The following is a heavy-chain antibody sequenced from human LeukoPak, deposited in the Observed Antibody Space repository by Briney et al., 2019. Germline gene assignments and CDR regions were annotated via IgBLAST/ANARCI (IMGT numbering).Heavy chain of an antibody. CDR2: INHSGST. Sequence: SETLSLTCAVYGGSFSGYYWSWIRQPPGKGLEWIGEINHSGSTNYNPSLKSRVTISVDTSKNQFSLKLSSVTAADTAVYYCARGRSIAARRGPIDPWGQGTLVTVSS. V-gene: IGHV4-34*01. D-gene: IGHD6-6*01. J-gene: IGHJ5*02. CDR3: ARGRSIAARRGPIDP. CDR1: GGSFSGYY.